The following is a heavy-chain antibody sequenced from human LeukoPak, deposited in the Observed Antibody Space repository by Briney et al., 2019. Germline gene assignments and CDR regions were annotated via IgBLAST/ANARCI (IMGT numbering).Heavy chain of an antibody. J-gene: IGHJ5*02. Sequence: PSQTLSLTCTVSGGPISSGGYYWSWIRQHPGKGLEWIGYIYYSGSTYYNPSLKSRVTISVDTSKNQFSLKLSSVTAADTAVYYCAREQDHQLLSGRWFDPWGQGTLVTVSS. V-gene: IGHV4-31*03. CDR2: IYYSGST. CDR3: AREQDHQLLSGRWFDP. CDR1: GGPISSGGYY. D-gene: IGHD2-2*01.